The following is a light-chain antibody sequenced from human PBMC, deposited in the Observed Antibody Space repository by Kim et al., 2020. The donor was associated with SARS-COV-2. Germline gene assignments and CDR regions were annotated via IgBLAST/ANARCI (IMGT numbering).Light chain of an antibody. J-gene: IGLJ1*01. CDR3: NSRDTNGNHV. CDR2: GEN. CDR1: SLRTYY. V-gene: IGLV3-19*01. Sequence: VALGQTVTITGQGDSLRTYYAAWYQQRPGQAPTLVIYGENFRPSGIPDRFSVSRLGNTASLAITGAQAEDEADYYCNSRDTNGNHVFGTGTKVTVL.